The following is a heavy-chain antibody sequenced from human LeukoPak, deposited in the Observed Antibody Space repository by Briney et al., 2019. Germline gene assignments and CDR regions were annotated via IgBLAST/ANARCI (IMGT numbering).Heavy chain of an antibody. D-gene: IGHD4-11*01. J-gene: IGHJ6*02. CDR1: GFTVSSNY. CDR3: ARSYSNYDLLNYYYYYGMDV. V-gene: IGHV3-66*01. Sequence: GGSLRLSCAASGFTVSSNYMSWVRQAPGKGLEWVSVIYSGGSTYYADSVKGRFTISRDNSKNTLYLQMNSLRAEDTAVYYCARSYSNYDLLNYYYYYGMDVWGQGTTVTVSS. CDR2: IYSGGST.